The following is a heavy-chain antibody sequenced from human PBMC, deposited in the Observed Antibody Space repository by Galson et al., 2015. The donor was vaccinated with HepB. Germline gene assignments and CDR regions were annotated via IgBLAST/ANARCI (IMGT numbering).Heavy chain of an antibody. V-gene: IGHV3-7*03. CDR2: IKQDGSEQ. CDR3: VIVAADY. CDR1: GFTFSNYW. J-gene: IGHJ4*02. Sequence: SLRLSCAASGFTFSNYWMSWIRQAPGKGLEWVANIKQDGSEQYYVDSVKGRFTISSDSATNSLYLQMNSLRVEDTAVYYCVIVAADYWGQGTLVTVSS. D-gene: IGHD2/OR15-2a*01.